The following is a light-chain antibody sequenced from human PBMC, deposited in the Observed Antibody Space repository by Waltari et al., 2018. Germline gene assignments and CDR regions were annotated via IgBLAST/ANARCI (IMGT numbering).Light chain of an antibody. Sequence: EIVLTQSPATLSLSPGERATLSSRASQSVSRHLVWYQQKPGHAPRPLIYDASNRAPGIPARFSGSGSGTDFTLAISSLEPEDFAIYYCQQRSTWPSLTFGGGTKVEIK. V-gene: IGKV3-11*01. J-gene: IGKJ4*01. CDR2: DAS. CDR3: QQRSTWPSLT. CDR1: QSVSRH.